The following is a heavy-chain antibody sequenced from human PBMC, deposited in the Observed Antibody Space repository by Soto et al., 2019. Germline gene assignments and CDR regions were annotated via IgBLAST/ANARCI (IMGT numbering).Heavy chain of an antibody. CDR1: GFTFSDYY. CDR2: IISGSYT. J-gene: IGHJ4*02. D-gene: IGHD3-22*01. CDR3: APYDSSGYSNFDY. Sequence: GGSLRLSCAASGFTFSDYYMSWIRQAPGKGLEWVSYIISGSYTNYADSVKGRFTISRDNAKNSLYLQMHSLRAEDTAVYSCAPYDSSGYSNFDYWGQGTLVTVSS. V-gene: IGHV3-11*06.